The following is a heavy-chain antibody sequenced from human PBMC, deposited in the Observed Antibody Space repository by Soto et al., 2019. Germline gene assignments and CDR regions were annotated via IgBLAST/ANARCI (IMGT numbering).Heavy chain of an antibody. CDR2: IWYDGSNK. J-gene: IGHJ4*02. CDR3: ARSYQAYYFDY. D-gene: IGHD3-16*01. Sequence: PGGSLRLSCAASGFTFSSYGMHWVRQAPGKGLEWVAVIWYDGSNKYYADSVKGRFTISRDNSKNTLYLQMNSLRAEDTAVYYCARSYQAYYFDYWGQGTLVTVSS. V-gene: IGHV3-33*01. CDR1: GFTFSSYG.